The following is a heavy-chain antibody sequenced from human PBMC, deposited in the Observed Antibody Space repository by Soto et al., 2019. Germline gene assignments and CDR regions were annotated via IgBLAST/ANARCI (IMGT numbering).Heavy chain of an antibody. CDR1: GFTFSSYA. Sequence: EVQLLESGGGLVQPGGSLRISCAASGFTFSSYAMSWVRQAPGKGLEWVSAISGSGGSTYYADSVKGRFTISRDNSKNTLYLQMNSLRAEDTAVYYCTAWGQSDFDPWGQGTLVTVSS. J-gene: IGHJ5*02. CDR2: ISGSGGST. V-gene: IGHV3-23*01. D-gene: IGHD3-16*01. CDR3: TAWGQSDFDP.